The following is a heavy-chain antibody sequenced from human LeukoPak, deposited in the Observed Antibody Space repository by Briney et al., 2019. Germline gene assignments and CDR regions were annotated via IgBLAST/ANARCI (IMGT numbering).Heavy chain of an antibody. Sequence: PSETLSLTCTVSGGSISSGGYYWSWIRQHPGKGLEWIGYIYYSGSTYYNPSLKSRVAISVDTSKNQFSLKLSSVTAADTAVYYCARGRGDILTGRPNWFDPWGQGTLVTVSS. CDR3: ARGRGDILTGRPNWFDP. CDR2: IYYSGST. CDR1: GGSISSGGYY. V-gene: IGHV4-31*03. J-gene: IGHJ5*02. D-gene: IGHD3-9*01.